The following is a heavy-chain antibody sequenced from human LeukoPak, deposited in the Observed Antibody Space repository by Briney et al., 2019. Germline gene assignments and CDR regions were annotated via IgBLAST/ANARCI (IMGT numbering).Heavy chain of an antibody. J-gene: IGHJ4*02. D-gene: IGHD3-22*01. CDR2: INPNSGGT. CDR3: ARGYYYNSSGYYEH. Sequence: ASVKVSCKASGYTFTGYYMHWVRQAPGQGLEWMGWINPNSGGTNYAQKFQGRVTMTRDTSISTAYMELSRLRPDDTAVYYCARGYYYNSSGYYEHWGQGTLVTVSS. V-gene: IGHV1-2*02. CDR1: GYTFTGYY.